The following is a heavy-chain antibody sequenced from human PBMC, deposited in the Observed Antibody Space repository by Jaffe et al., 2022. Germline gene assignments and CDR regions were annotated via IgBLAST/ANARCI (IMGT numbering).Heavy chain of an antibody. D-gene: IGHD3-22*01. Sequence: QVQLQESGPGLVKPSETLSLTCAVSGYSISSGYYWGWIRQPPGKGLEWIGSIYHSGSTYYNPSLKSRVTISVDTSKNQFSLKLSSVTAADTAVYYCARHDYDSSGYYSDYWGQGTLVTVSS. CDR3: ARHDYDSSGYYSDY. CDR1: GYSISSGYY. V-gene: IGHV4-38-2*01. CDR2: IYHSGST. J-gene: IGHJ4*02.